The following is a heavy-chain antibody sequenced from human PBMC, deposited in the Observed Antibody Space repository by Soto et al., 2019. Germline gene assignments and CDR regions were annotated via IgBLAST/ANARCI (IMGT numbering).Heavy chain of an antibody. V-gene: IGHV3-30*03. D-gene: IGHD2-15*01. Sequence: QVQLVESGGCVVQPGRSLRLSCAASGFPFSSYGMHWVRQAPGKGLEWVAHISYDGSNKHYTDSVKGRFTISRDNSKNMLYLQMSSLRAEDTAVYYCAGGQYSFDYCGQGTRVSVSS. J-gene: IGHJ4*02. CDR2: ISYDGSNK. CDR3: AGGQYSFDY. CDR1: GFPFSSYG.